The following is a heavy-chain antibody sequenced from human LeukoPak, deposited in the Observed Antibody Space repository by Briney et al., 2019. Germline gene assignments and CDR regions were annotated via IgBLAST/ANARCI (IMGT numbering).Heavy chain of an antibody. Sequence: GGSLRLSCAASGFTFSNAWMSWVRQAPGKGLEWVGRIKSKTDGGTTDYAAPVKGRFTISRDDSKNTLYLQMNSMKTEDTAVYYCTTEGCRDGYNCPGIDNWGQGTLVTVSS. V-gene: IGHV3-15*01. J-gene: IGHJ4*02. CDR1: GFTFSNAW. D-gene: IGHD5-24*01. CDR3: TTEGCRDGYNCPGIDN. CDR2: IKSKTDGGTT.